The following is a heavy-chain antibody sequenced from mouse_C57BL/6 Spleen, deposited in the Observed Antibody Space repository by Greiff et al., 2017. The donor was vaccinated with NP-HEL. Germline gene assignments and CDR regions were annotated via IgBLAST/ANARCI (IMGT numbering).Heavy chain of an antibody. CDR2: FHPYNDDT. CDR3: ARGYYGSSPDFDY. Sequence: VQRVESGAELVKPGASVKMSCKASGYTFTTYPIEWMKQNHGKSLEWIGNFHPYNDDTKYNEKFKGKATLTVEKSSSTVYLELSRLTSDDSAVYYCARGYYGSSPDFDYWGQGTTLTVSS. J-gene: IGHJ2*01. D-gene: IGHD1-1*01. CDR1: GYTFTTYP. V-gene: IGHV1-47*01.